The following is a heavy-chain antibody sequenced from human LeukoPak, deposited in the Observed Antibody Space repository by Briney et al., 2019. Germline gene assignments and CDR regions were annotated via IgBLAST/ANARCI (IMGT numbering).Heavy chain of an antibody. D-gene: IGHD3-22*01. CDR2: IDPSDSYT. Sequence: GAALRISCKGSGCSFTSYWISWGRRMPGKGGEWMGRIDPSDSYTNYSPSFQGHVTISADKSMSTAYLQWSSLKASDTAMYYCARAGGYYDSSGYYYFDYWGQGTLVTVSS. V-gene: IGHV5-10-1*01. CDR3: ARAGGYYDSSGYYYFDY. J-gene: IGHJ4*02. CDR1: GCSFTSYW.